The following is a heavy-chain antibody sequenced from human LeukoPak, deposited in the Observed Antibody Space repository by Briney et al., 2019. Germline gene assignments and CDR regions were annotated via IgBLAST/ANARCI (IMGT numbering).Heavy chain of an antibody. CDR3: ARGLRRRTLYYFDY. V-gene: IGHV1-8*03. CDR2: MNPNSGNT. CDR1: GYTFTSYG. J-gene: IGHJ4*02. Sequence: ASVKVSCKVSGYTFTSYGISWVRQATGQGLEWMGWMNPNSGNTGYAQKFQGRVTITRNTSISTAYMELSSLRSEDTAVYYCARGLRRRTLYYFDYWGQGTLVTVSS.